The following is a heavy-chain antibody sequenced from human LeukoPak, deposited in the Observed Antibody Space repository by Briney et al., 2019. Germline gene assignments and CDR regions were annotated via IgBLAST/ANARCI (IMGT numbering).Heavy chain of an antibody. J-gene: IGHJ4*02. CDR1: GGTFSNYA. V-gene: IGHV1-69*05. D-gene: IGHD4-17*01. Sequence: ASVKVSCKASGGTFSNYAISWVRQAPGQGLEWMGGIIPLFGTRKYAQEFQGRVTITTDESTSTAYMELSSLRSEDTAVFYCARTSMYGDYVGFAFDHWGQGTLVTVSS. CDR2: IIPLFGTR. CDR3: ARTSMYGDYVGFAFDH.